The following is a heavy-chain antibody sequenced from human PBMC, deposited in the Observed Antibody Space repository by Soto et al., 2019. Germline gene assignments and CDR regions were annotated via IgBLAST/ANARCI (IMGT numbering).Heavy chain of an antibody. CDR1: GGPFSGFY. CDR2: INDSGST. J-gene: IGHJ4*02. V-gene: IGHV4-34*10. CDR3: AGFRRGPPALFDKD. Sequence: KTSETLSLTCAVYGGPFSGFYWSWIRQPPGTGLEWIGEINDSGSTTYNPSLKSRVTISVDTSKNQFSLKLSSMTAADPAVYYCAGFRRGPPALFDKDWGQGILVTVSS. D-gene: IGHD3-10*01.